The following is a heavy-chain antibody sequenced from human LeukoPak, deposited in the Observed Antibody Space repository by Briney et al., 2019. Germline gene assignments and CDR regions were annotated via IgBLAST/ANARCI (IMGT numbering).Heavy chain of an antibody. J-gene: IGHJ3*02. V-gene: IGHV4-34*01. D-gene: IGHD4/OR15-4a*01. Sequence: PLETLSLTCAVYGGSFSGYYWSWIRQPPGKGLEWIGEINHSGSTNYNPSLKSRVTISVDTSKNQFSLKLSSVTAADTAVYYCARGPGGATAEAFDIWGQGTMVTVSS. CDR3: ARGPGGATAEAFDI. CDR1: GGSFSGYY. CDR2: INHSGST.